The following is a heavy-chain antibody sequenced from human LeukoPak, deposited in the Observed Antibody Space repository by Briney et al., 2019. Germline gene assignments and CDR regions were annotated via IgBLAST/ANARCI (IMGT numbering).Heavy chain of an antibody. Sequence: ASVTVSCKASGYTFTVYYMHWVRQAPGQGLEWMGWINPNSGGTNYAQKFQGRVTMTRDTSISTAYMELSRLRSDDMAVYYCARDKPGEWLVFDYWGQGTLVTVSS. V-gene: IGHV1-2*02. J-gene: IGHJ4*02. CDR1: GYTFTVYY. CDR3: ARDKPGEWLVFDY. CDR2: INPNSGGT. D-gene: IGHD6-19*01.